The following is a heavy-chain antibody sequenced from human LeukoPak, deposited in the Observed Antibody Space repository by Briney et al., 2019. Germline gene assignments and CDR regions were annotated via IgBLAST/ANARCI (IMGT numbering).Heavy chain of an antibody. CDR1: GGSISSYY. Sequence: SETLSLTCTVSGGSISSYYWSWIRQPPGKGLEWIGYIYYSGSTNYNPSLKSRVTISVDTSKNQFSLKLGSVTAADTAVYYCASLYYYYGMDVWGQGTTVTVSS. V-gene: IGHV4-59*01. CDR2: IYYSGST. J-gene: IGHJ6*02. CDR3: ASLYYYYGMDV.